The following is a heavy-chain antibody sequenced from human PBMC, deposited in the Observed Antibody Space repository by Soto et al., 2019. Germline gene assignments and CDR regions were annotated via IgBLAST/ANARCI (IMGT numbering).Heavy chain of an antibody. CDR3: ARPHYHDNTFYYYFDS. J-gene: IGHJ4*02. Sequence: PSETLSLTCPVYGGSFSGYFGSWIRQPPGKGLEWIWEIFHGGSTNYSPSLKSRVIISVDTSKNQFSLELTSVTAADTAVYYCARPHYHDNTFYYYFDSWGQATLVTVSS. V-gene: IGHV4-34*12. D-gene: IGHD3-16*01. CDR2: IFHGGST. CDR1: GGSFSGYF.